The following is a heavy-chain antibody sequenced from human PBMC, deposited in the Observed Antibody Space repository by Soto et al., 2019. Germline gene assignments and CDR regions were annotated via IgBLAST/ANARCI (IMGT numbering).Heavy chain of an antibody. CDR3: VKDRWIDS. CDR1: GFIFSSYA. D-gene: IGHD2-15*01. CDR2: ISSNGGPT. Sequence: GGSLRLSCSASGFIFSSYAMHWVRQVPGKGLQYVSSISSNGGPTYYTDSVRGRFTISRDNSKNTLYLQMNSLRAEDTAIYYCVKDRWIDSWGKGTLVTAPQ. J-gene: IGHJ4*02. V-gene: IGHV3-64D*06.